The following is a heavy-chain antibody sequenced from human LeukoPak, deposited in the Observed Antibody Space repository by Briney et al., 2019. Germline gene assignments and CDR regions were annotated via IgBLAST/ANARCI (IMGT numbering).Heavy chain of an antibody. D-gene: IGHD3-10*01. V-gene: IGHV4-4*07. CDR2: IYATDLT. CDR3: ARGFGSGTSPIDL. Sequence: SETLSLTCTVSGRSIRSVYWSWIRQAAGQGLEWIGRIYATDLTNYNPSLKSRVTLSVDMSKNELSLTLKSVTAADTAVYYCARGFGSGTSPIDLWGQGALVTVSS. J-gene: IGHJ5*02. CDR1: GRSIRSVY.